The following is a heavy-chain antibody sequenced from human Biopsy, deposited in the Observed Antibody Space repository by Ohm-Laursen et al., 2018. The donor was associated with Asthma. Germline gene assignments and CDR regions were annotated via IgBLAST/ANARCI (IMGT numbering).Heavy chain of an antibody. CDR1: GGTFNTYA. D-gene: IGHD2-2*01. Sequence: GASAKVSCKSLGGTFNTYAIGWVRQAPGQGLEWMGGINSVFGTTTYPQKFQDRVTITADDSTSTVYMELSSLRSEDTAVYYCARKAGSCISRTCYSLDFWGQGTLVTVSS. CDR3: ARKAGSCISRTCYSLDF. CDR2: INSVFGTT. V-gene: IGHV1-69*13. J-gene: IGHJ4*02.